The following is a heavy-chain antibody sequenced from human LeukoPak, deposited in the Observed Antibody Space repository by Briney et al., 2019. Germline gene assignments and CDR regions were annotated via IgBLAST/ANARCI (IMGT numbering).Heavy chain of an antibody. J-gene: IGHJ4*02. Sequence: NPGGSLRLSCAASGFSFSGYSMNWVRQAPGKGLEWVSSVSSSSGHIYYADSVKGRFTISRDNAKNSLYLQMNTLRAEDTAVYYCARDLAHDYWGQGTLVTVSS. V-gene: IGHV3-21*01. CDR3: ARDLAHDY. CDR1: GFSFSGYS. CDR2: VSSSSGHI.